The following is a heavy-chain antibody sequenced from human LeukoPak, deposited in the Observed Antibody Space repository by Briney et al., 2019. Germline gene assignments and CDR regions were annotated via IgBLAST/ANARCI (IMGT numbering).Heavy chain of an antibody. V-gene: IGHV3-30*02. J-gene: IGHJ4*02. D-gene: IGHD3-3*01. CDR3: AKGYNDFWSGYYTGDAVDY. CDR2: IRYDGSNK. Sequence: GSLRLSCAASGFTFSGYGIHWVRQAPGKGLEWVAFIRYDGSNKYYADSVKGRFTISRDNSKNTLYLQMNSLRAEDTAVYYCAKGYNDFWSGYYTGDAVDYWGQGTLVTVSS. CDR1: GFTFSGYG.